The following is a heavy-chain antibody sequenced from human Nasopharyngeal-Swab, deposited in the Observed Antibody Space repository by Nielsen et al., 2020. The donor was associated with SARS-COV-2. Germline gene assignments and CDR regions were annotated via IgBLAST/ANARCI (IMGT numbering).Heavy chain of an antibody. J-gene: IGHJ4*02. CDR1: GFTFSTYS. Sequence: GESLKISCAASGFTFSTYSMIWVRQAPAKGLEWVSWISSSVSYIYYADSVKGRFTISRDNAKNALYLQMSSLRAEDTAVYYCARPPSAWGRRDFDYWDQGTLVTVSS. V-gene: IGHV3-21*06. D-gene: IGHD6-19*01. CDR3: ARPPSAWGRRDFDY. CDR2: ISSSVSYI.